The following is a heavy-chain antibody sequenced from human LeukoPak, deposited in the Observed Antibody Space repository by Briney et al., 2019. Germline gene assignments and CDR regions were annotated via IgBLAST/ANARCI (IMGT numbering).Heavy chain of an antibody. CDR2: IKEDGSET. J-gene: IGHJ4*02. V-gene: IGHV3-7*01. CDR1: GFTLSHYW. CDR3: ATPFDY. Sequence: GGSLRLSCSASGFTLSHYWMTWVRQAPGKGLEWVASIKEDGSETSYVDSVKGRFTISRDNAKNSVYLQMNSLGGEDTAVYYCATPFDYWGQGTLVTVSS.